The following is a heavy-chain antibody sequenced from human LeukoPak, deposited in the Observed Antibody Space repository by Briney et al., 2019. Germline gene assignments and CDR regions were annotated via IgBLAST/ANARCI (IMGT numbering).Heavy chain of an antibody. Sequence: PGGSLRLSCAASGFTFSSYAMSWVRQAPGKGLEWVSAISGSGGSTYYADSVKGRFTISRDNSKNTLYLQMNSLRAEDTAVYYCAKDLLGMVATQYYFDYWGQGTLATVSS. CDR1: GFTFSSYA. D-gene: IGHD5-12*01. V-gene: IGHV3-23*01. CDR3: AKDLLGMVATQYYFDY. CDR2: ISGSGGST. J-gene: IGHJ4*02.